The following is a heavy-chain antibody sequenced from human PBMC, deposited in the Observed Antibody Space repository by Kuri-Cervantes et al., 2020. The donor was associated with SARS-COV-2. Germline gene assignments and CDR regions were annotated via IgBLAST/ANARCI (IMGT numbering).Heavy chain of an antibody. CDR2: IKQDGSEK. CDR3: ASYSERAMDV. V-gene: IGHV3-7*01. Sequence: GGFLRLSCAASGLTFSSYWMSWVRQAPGKGLEWVANIKQDGSEKYYVDSVKGRFTISRDNAKNSLYRQMNSLRAEDTAVYYCASYSERAMDVWGKGTTVTVSS. D-gene: IGHD6-13*01. J-gene: IGHJ6*04. CDR1: GLTFSSYW.